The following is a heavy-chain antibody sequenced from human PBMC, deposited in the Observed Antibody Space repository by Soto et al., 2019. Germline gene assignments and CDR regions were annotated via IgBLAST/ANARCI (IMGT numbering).Heavy chain of an antibody. CDR2: IYPGDSDT. V-gene: IGHV5-51*01. D-gene: IGHD3-22*01. CDR1: GYSFTRYW. Sequence: GESLKISCKASGYSFTRYWIGWVRQTPGKGLEWMGLIYPGDSDTRYSPSFQGHVTISADKSITTAYLQWSSLTASDTAMYYCARRGDSGCFIDDWGQGILVTVSS. CDR3: ARRGDSGCFIDD. J-gene: IGHJ4*02.